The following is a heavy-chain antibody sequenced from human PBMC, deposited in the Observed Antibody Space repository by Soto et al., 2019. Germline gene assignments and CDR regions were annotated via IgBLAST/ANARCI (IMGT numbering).Heavy chain of an antibody. Sequence: SETLSLTCTVSGVTVSSDAYYWSWIRQHPGKGLEWIGNIYHTGSTYYSPSLKSRVVISLDTSNNQFSLTLTSVTAADTAVYYCARHEQLSYYYYGMDVWGQGTAVTVSS. V-gene: IGHV4-31*03. CDR1: GVTVSSDAYY. D-gene: IGHD5-18*01. CDR3: ARHEQLSYYYYGMDV. CDR2: IYHTGST. J-gene: IGHJ6*02.